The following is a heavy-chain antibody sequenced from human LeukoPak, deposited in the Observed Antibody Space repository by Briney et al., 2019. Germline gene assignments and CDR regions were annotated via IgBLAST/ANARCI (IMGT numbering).Heavy chain of an antibody. J-gene: IGHJ6*03. CDR3: ARDTLIDSADTPYYLDV. Sequence: GGSLRLSCGASGFTFSDYGMHWVRQAPGKGLEWVAVISYDGSNKYYADSVKGRFTISRDNSKNTLYLQMNSLRAGDTAVYYCARDTLIDSADTPYYLDVWGKGTTVTVSS. CDR2: ISYDGSNK. D-gene: IGHD6-25*01. V-gene: IGHV3-30*19. CDR1: GFTFSDYG.